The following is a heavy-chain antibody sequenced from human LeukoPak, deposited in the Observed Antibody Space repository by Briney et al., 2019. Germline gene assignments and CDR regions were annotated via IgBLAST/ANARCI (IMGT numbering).Heavy chain of an antibody. CDR2: TSNSGRT. Sequence: SETLSLTCAVYGGSFSDYYWSWIRQPQGKGLEWIGETSNSGRTNYNTFLKSRVTMSIDTAKIQFSLKLTSVTAADTAVYYCAAQYSGYVRLDYWGQGTLVTVSS. D-gene: IGHD5-12*01. CDR1: GGSFSDYY. V-gene: IGHV4-34*01. CDR3: AAQYSGYVRLDY. J-gene: IGHJ4*02.